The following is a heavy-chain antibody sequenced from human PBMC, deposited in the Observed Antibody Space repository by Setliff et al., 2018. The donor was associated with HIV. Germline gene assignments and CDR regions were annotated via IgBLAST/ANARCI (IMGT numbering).Heavy chain of an antibody. V-gene: IGHV1-8*02. CDR2: MNPNSGNT. CDR1: GYTFTDYY. Sequence: ASVKVSCKASGYTFTDYYIHWVRQATGQGLEWMGWMNPNSGNTGYAQKFQGRVTMTRNTSISTAYMELSSLRSEDTAVYYCARRARESTALHSDWNDVLFFDYWGQGTLVTVSS. CDR3: ARRARESTALHSDWNDVLFFDY. J-gene: IGHJ4*02. D-gene: IGHD1-1*01.